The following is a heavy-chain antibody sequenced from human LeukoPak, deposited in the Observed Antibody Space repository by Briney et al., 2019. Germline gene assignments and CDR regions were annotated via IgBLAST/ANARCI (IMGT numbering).Heavy chain of an antibody. CDR3: ARSVVLYYFDY. V-gene: IGHV4-59*01. D-gene: IGHD2-2*01. Sequence: PSETLSLTSTDSVDSMSNSYWSWIRQPPGKGLEWIGYIYYSGSTSYNPSLKSRVTISEDTSKNQFSLKLSSVTAADTAVYYCARSVVLYYFDYWGQGTLVTVSS. CDR2: IYYSGST. CDR1: VDSMSNSY. J-gene: IGHJ4*02.